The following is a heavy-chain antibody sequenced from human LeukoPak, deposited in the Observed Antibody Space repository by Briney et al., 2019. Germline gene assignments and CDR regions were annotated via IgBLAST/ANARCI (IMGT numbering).Heavy chain of an antibody. CDR3: TTDILVSHSSSWYGWNGMHY. CDR1: GFTFSNAW. V-gene: IGHV3-15*01. J-gene: IGHJ4*02. Sequence: PGGSLRLSCAASGFTFSNAWMSWVRQAPGKGLEWVGRITSKTDGGTTDYAAPVKGRFTISRDDSKNTLYLQMNSLKTEDTAVYYCTTDILVSHSSSWYGWNGMHYWGQGTLVTVSS. D-gene: IGHD6-13*01. CDR2: ITSKTDGGTT.